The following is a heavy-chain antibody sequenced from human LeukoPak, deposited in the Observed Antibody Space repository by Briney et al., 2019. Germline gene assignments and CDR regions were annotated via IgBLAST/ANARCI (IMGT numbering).Heavy chain of an antibody. CDR2: IRYDGSKK. CDR3: AREEAVAGSGGNYYYYYMDV. V-gene: IGHV3-30*02. J-gene: IGHJ6*03. Sequence: GGSLRLSCAASGFIFSSYGMHWVRQAPGKGLEWVAFIRYDGSKKYYADSVKGRFTISRDNSKNSLYLQMNSLRAEDTAVYYCAREEAVAGSGGNYYYYYMDVWGKGTTVTVSS. CDR1: GFIFSSYG. D-gene: IGHD6-19*01.